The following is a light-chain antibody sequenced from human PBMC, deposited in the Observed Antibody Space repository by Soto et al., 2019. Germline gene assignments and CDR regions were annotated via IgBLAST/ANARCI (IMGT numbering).Light chain of an antibody. CDR2: GAS. V-gene: IGKV3-20*01. CDR1: QSGSSRY. CDR3: QQYSSSPRT. J-gene: IGKJ1*01. Sequence: LTQSPGTLPLSPAEKPTLSCTVSQSGSSRYLAWYQLKPGRAPSLLIYGASSRDTGIPDRFSGSGSGTEFTLTISRLDPEDFAVYFCQQYSSSPRTFGQGTKVDIK.